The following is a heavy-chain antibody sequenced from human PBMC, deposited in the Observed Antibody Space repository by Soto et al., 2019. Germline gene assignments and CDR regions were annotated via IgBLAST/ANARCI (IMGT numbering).Heavy chain of an antibody. D-gene: IGHD2-15*01. CDR2: IQSGGST. CDR3: TMDDVHCSGGRYYGVPMDV. Sequence: EVQLVESGGGLVQPGGSLRLSCAASGFTVSSKYMNWVRQAPGKGLEWVSLIQSGGSTYYAGSVKGRFTISRDNSENTLELHMITLRVEDTAVCHCTMDDVHCSGGRYYGVPMDVWRKGTTVTVAA. CDR1: GFTVSSKY. J-gene: IGHJ6*04. V-gene: IGHV3-66*01.